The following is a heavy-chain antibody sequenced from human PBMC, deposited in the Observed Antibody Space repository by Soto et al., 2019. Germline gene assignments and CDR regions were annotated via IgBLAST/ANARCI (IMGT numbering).Heavy chain of an antibody. J-gene: IGHJ5*02. D-gene: IGHD3-16*01. V-gene: IGHV4-30-4*01. CDR1: GGSISSGDYY. CDR2: IYYSGST. CDR3: ARAKDYGLGAGGNWFDP. Sequence: QVQLQESGPGLVKPSQTLSLTCTVSGGSISSGDYYWSWIRQPPGKGLEWIGYIYYSGSTYYNPSLKMRVNISVDTSKNQFSLKLSSVTAADTAVYYCARAKDYGLGAGGNWFDPWGQGTLVTVSS.